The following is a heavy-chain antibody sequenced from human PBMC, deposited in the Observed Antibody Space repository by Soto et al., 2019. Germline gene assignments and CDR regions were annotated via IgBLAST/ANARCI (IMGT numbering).Heavy chain of an antibody. CDR2: IYYSGST. Sequence: SETLSLTCTASGDSITTSSYYWGWIRQPPGKGLEWVGSIYYSGSTYYNPSLESRVTISVDTSKNQFSLKLYSVTAADTAVYYCARQGGSGAGRYFQRWGQGTLVTVSS. J-gene: IGHJ1*01. CDR1: GDSITTSSYY. CDR3: ARQGGSGAGRYFQR. V-gene: IGHV4-39*01. D-gene: IGHD6-19*01.